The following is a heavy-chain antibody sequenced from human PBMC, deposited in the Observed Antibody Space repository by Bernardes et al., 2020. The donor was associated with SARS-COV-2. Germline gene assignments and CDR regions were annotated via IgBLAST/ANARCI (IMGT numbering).Heavy chain of an antibody. CDR3: ARDWVVTATPFDY. Sequence: GGSLRLSCAASGFTFSSYSMNWVRQAPGKGLEWVSSLSSSSSYIYYADSVKGRFTISRDNAKNSLYLQMNSLRAEDTAVYYCARDWVVTATPFDYWGQGTLVTVSS. J-gene: IGHJ4*02. CDR2: LSSSSSYI. CDR1: GFTFSSYS. V-gene: IGHV3-21*01. D-gene: IGHD2-21*02.